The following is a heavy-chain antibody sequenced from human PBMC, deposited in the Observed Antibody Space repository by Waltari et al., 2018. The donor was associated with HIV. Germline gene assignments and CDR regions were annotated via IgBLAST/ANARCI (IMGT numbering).Heavy chain of an antibody. J-gene: IGHJ3*02. D-gene: IGHD6-19*01. CDR3: AKDRGGSDWFSDAHDI. Sequence: EVQLVESGGGLIQPGGSLRLSCAASGFIVSANYVTWVRQAPGKGLEWVSVLYSGGDTYYAESVKGRFTISRDNSKNTVYLQMNNLRPEDMAVYYCAKDRGGSDWFSDAHDIWGQGTMVTVSS. CDR2: LYSGGDT. V-gene: IGHV3-53*01. CDR1: GFIVSANY.